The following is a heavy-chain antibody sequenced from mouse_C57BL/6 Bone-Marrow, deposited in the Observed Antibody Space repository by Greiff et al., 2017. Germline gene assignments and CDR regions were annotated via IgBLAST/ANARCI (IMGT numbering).Heavy chain of an antibody. D-gene: IGHD1-1*01. CDR3: TTYYYGS. CDR1: GFNIKDDY. Sequence: EVQLQQSGAELVRPGASVKLSCTASGFNIKDDYMHWVKQRPEQGLEWIGWIDPENGDTEYASKFQGKATITADTSSNTAYLQLSSLTSEDTAVYYCTTYYYGSWGKGTTLTVSS. CDR2: IDPENGDT. J-gene: IGHJ2*01. V-gene: IGHV14-4*01.